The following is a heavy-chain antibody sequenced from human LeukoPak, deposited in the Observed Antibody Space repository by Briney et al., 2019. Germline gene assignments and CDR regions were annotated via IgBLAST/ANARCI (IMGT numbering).Heavy chain of an antibody. CDR1: GFTFSSYS. J-gene: IGHJ4*02. CDR2: ISSSSSIM. D-gene: IGHD5-18*01. Sequence: GGSLRLSCAASGFTFSSYSMNWVRQAPGKGLEWVSYISSSSSIMDYADSVKGRFTISRDNAKNSLYLQVNSLRAEDTAVYYCARARGYSYGYSDYWGQGTLVTVSS. CDR3: ARARGYSYGYSDY. V-gene: IGHV3-48*01.